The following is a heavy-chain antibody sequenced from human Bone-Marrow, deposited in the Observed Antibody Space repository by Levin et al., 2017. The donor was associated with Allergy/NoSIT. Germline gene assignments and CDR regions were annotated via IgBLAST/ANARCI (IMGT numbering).Heavy chain of an antibody. D-gene: IGHD6-13*01. CDR3: SRRTRVQKPAGGRTSEY. CDR2: IRSKAYGGTA. Sequence: GGSLRLSCKASGFTFGDYALNWFRQAPGKGLEWVGFIRSKAYGGTAEYAASVKGRFTISRDDSKSIAYLQLDSLKTEDTAMYYCSRRTRVQKPAGGRTSEYWGKGTLVTVSS. J-gene: IGHJ4*02. CDR1: GFTFGDYA. V-gene: IGHV3-49*03.